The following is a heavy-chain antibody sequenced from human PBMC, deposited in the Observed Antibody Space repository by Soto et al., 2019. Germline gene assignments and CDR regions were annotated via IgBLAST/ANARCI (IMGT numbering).Heavy chain of an antibody. CDR1: GSTFNNFA. J-gene: IGHJ4*02. Sequence: QVVLLQSGAEVKEPGSSVRVSCQVSGSTFNNFAFSWVRQAPGHGPEWMGGIVVDSNTAEYSQRFQDRVTLNADTSNDTLYKELGSLTFEDTAVYYCARAIKRWEVNYYFDFWGQGTLVTVSS. V-gene: IGHV1-69*06. CDR3: ARAIKRWEVNYYFDF. D-gene: IGHD1-26*01. CDR2: IVVDSNTA.